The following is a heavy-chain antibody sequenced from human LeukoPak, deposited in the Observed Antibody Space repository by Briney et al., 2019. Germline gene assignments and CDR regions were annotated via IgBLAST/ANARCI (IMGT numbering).Heavy chain of an antibody. CDR3: ARGGEAVAGTGSYYYGMDV. J-gene: IGHJ6*02. CDR2: INHSGST. CDR1: GGSFSGYY. D-gene: IGHD6-19*01. V-gene: IGHV4-34*01. Sequence: SETLSLTCAVYGGSFSGYYWSWIRQPPGKGLEWIGKINHSGSTNYNPSLKSRVTISVDTSKNQFSLKLSSVTAADTAVYYCARGGEAVAGTGSYYYGMDVWGQGTTVTVSS.